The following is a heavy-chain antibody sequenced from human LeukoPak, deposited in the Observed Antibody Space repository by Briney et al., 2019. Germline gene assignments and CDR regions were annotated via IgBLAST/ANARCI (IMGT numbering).Heavy chain of an antibody. Sequence: SQTLSLTCTVSGGSISSGSYYWSWIRQPAGKGLEWIGRIYTSGSTNYNPSLKSRVTISVDTSKNQFSLKLSSATAADTAVYYCARDLSAAGPYWYFDLWGRGTLVTVSS. V-gene: IGHV4-61*02. CDR2: IYTSGST. CDR1: GGSISSGSYY. D-gene: IGHD6-13*01. J-gene: IGHJ2*01. CDR3: ARDLSAAGPYWYFDL.